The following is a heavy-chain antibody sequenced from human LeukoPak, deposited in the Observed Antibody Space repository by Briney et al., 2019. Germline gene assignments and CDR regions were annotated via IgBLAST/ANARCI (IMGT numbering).Heavy chain of an antibody. Sequence: GGSLRLSCSASGFTFNTYAMHWVRQAPGKGLEYVSGISGNGGSTYYADSVKGRFTISRDNSKNTLHLQMSSLRPEDTAVYYCVKDGYDYVWGSFSYFDYWGQGTLVTVSS. CDR3: VKDGYDYVWGSFSYFDY. J-gene: IGHJ4*02. V-gene: IGHV3-64D*09. D-gene: IGHD3-16*01. CDR2: ISGNGGST. CDR1: GFTFNTYA.